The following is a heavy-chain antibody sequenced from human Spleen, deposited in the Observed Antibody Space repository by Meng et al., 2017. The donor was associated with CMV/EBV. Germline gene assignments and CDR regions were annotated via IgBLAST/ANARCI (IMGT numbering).Heavy chain of an antibody. CDR3: ARDPRRYSGYNVGGFLDY. D-gene: IGHD5-12*01. J-gene: IGHJ4*01. CDR2: IKQDGSEK. Sequence: GRSLRLSCAASGFTSSSYWMSWVRQAPGKGLEWVANIKQDGSEKYYVDSVKGRFTISRDNAKNSLYLQMNSLRAEDTAVYYCARDPRRYSGYNVGGFLDYWGQGTLVTVSS. CDR1: GFTSSSYW. V-gene: IGHV3-7*01.